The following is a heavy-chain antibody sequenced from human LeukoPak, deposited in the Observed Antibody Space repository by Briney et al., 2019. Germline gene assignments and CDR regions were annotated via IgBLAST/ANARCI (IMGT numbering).Heavy chain of an antibody. D-gene: IGHD1-26*01. J-gene: IGHJ4*02. CDR2: IPSSGSTI. CDR3: AREATGATGYFDY. Sequence: PGGSLRLSCAASGFTFSTYEMNWVRQAPGKGLEWVSYIPSSGSTIYYVDSVKGRFTISRDNAKNSLYLQMNGLRVEDTAVYYCAREATGATGYFDYWGQGTLVTVSS. CDR1: GFTFSTYE. V-gene: IGHV3-48*03.